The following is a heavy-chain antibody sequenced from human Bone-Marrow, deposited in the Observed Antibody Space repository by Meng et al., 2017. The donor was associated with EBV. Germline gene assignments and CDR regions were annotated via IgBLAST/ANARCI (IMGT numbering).Heavy chain of an antibody. CDR1: GYTFTGYY. Sequence: QVQVVQSGAEVKKPGASVKVSCKASGYTFTGYYMHWVRQAPGQGLEWMGRINPNSGGTNYAQKFQGRVTMTRDTSISTAYMELSRLRSDDTAVYYCTYCSSTSCYDPRFDYWGQGTLVTVSS. CDR2: INPNSGGT. J-gene: IGHJ4*02. V-gene: IGHV1-2*06. CDR3: TYCSSTSCYDPRFDY. D-gene: IGHD2-2*01.